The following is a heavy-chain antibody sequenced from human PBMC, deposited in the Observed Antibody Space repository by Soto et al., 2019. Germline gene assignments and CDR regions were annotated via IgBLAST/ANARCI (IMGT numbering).Heavy chain of an antibody. CDR3: TIEVRSSKQFDP. V-gene: IGHV1-24*01. CDR1: GYTLTALS. CDR2: FDLGNGET. Sequence: VKVPCKVSGYTLTALSLHWERQAPGEGREWMGGFDLGNGETIHAQRYQGRVTMTEESSADTAYMERSSLRSEDTAVYYCTIEVRSSKQFDPWGQGTIVTVAS. D-gene: IGHD6-13*01. J-gene: IGHJ5*02.